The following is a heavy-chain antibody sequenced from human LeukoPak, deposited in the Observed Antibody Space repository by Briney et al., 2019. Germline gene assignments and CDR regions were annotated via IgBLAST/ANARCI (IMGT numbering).Heavy chain of an antibody. V-gene: IGHV1-24*01. D-gene: IGHD1-26*01. CDR3: ATVGAQGDAFDI. Sequence: GASVKVSCKVSGYTLTELSMHWVRQAPGKGLEWMGGFDPEDGETIYAQKFQGRVTMTEDTSTDTAYMELSSLRSDDTAVYYCATVGAQGDAFDIWGQGTMVTVSS. CDR1: GYTLTELS. CDR2: FDPEDGET. J-gene: IGHJ3*02.